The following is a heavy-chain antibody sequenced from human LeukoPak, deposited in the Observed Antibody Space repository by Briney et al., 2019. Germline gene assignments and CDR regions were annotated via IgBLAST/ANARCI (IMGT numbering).Heavy chain of an antibody. CDR2: ISYSGKT. D-gene: IGHD3-22*01. J-gene: IGHJ6*03. V-gene: IGHV4-39*02. Sequence: SETLSLTCTVSGDSISSSDYYWGWIRQSPGKGLEWIGRISYSGKTFYNPSLKSRVTMSVDTSKNLFSLRLNSVTAADTAVYYCSRLTLSYYADTAGYYPYYYMDVWGEGATVTVSS. CDR3: SRLTLSYYADTAGYYPYYYMDV. CDR1: GDSISSSDYY.